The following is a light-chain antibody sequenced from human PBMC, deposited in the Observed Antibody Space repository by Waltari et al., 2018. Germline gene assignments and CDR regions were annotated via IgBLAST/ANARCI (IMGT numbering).Light chain of an antibody. V-gene: IGKV1-39*01. CDR1: QTISIY. CDR3: QHSYSTPPFT. CDR2: AAS. Sequence: DIQMTQSPSSLSASVVARVTISCRASQTISIYLNWFQQKPGKAPKLLIYAASSLQIGVPSRFSGSGSGTDFTLTISSLQPEDFATYYCQHSYSTPPFTFGPGTKVDIK. J-gene: IGKJ3*01.